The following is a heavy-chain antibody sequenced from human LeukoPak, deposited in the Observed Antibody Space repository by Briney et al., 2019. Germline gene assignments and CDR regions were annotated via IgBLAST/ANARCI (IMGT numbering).Heavy chain of an antibody. CDR2: IYWNDDK. J-gene: IGHJ4*02. CDR1: GFSLSTSGVG. Sequence: SGPTLVKPTQTLTLTCTFSGFSLSTSGVGVGWIRQPPGKALEWLALIYWNDDKRYSPSLKSRLTITKDTSKNQVVLTMTNMDPVDTATYYCAHRLGVSLWSAVYFDYWGQGTLVTVSS. V-gene: IGHV2-5*01. D-gene: IGHD2-21*01. CDR3: AHRLGVSLWSAVYFDY.